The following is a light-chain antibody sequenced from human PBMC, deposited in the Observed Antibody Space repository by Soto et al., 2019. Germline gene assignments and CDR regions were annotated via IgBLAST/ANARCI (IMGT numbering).Light chain of an antibody. CDR2: WAS. J-gene: IGKJ1*01. V-gene: IGKV4-1*01. CDR1: QSILYSPNNKNY. Sequence: DIVMTQSPDSLAVSLGERATINCKSSQSILYSPNNKNYLAWYQQKPGQPPKLLIYWASTRESGVPDRFSGSGSGTDFTLTISSLQAEDVAVYYCQQYYDVPQHFGQGTKVQL. CDR3: QQYYDVPQH.